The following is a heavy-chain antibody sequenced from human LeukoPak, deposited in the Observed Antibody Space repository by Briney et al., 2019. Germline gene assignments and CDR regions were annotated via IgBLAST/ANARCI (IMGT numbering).Heavy chain of an antibody. CDR1: GGSISSYY. CDR2: INHSGST. V-gene: IGHV4-34*01. J-gene: IGHJ4*02. D-gene: IGHD6-19*01. CDR3: ARGPGSGWKVGFDY. Sequence: SETLSLTCTVSGGSISSYYWSWIRQPPGKGLEWIGEINHSGSTNYNPSLKSRVTISVDTSKNQFSLKLSSVTAADTAVYYCARGPGSGWKVGFDYWGQGTLVTVSS.